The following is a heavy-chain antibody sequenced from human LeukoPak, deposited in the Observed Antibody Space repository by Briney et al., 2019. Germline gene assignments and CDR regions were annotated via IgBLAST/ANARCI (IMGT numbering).Heavy chain of an antibody. J-gene: IGHJ4*02. V-gene: IGHV4-61*08. D-gene: IGHD3-10*01. Sequence: SETLSLTCAVSGSSVSSGGSYWSWIRQPPGKGLEWIGYISDSGSTNYNLSLKSRVIMSVDTCKNQFSLRLSSVTAADTAVYYCATRPGGSDRYYAYFDYWGQGALVTVSS. CDR2: ISDSGST. CDR1: GSSVSSGGSY. CDR3: ATRPGGSDRYYAYFDY.